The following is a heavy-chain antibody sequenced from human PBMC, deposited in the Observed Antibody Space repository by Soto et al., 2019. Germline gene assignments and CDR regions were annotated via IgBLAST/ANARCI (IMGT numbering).Heavy chain of an antibody. D-gene: IGHD3-9*01. CDR1: GGSIGSSSYY. V-gene: IGHV4-39*01. CDR3: ARRDDWLLSSFDY. J-gene: IGHJ4*02. CDR2: IYYSGST. Sequence: PSETLSLTCTVSGGSIGSSSYYWGWIRQPPGKGLEWIGSIYYSGSTYYNPSLKSRVTISVDTSKNQFSLKLSSVTAADTAVYYCARRDDWLLSSFDYWGQGTLVTVSS.